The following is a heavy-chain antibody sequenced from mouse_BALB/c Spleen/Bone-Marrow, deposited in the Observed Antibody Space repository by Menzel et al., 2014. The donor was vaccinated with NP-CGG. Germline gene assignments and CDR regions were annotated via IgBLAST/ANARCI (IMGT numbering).Heavy chain of an antibody. V-gene: IGHV14-3*02. CDR3: ARWEYYAMDY. CDR1: GFNIKDTY. Sequence: VQLQKSGAELVKPGASVKLSCTASGFNIKDTYMHWVKQRPEQGLEWIGRIDPANGNTKYDPKFQGKATITADTSSNTAYLQLSSLTSEDTAVYYCARWEYYAMDYWGQRTSVTVSS. CDR2: IDPANGNT. J-gene: IGHJ4*01. D-gene: IGHD4-1*01.